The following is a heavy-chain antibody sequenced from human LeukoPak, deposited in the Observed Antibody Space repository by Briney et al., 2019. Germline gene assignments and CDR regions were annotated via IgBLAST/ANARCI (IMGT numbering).Heavy chain of an antibody. J-gene: IGHJ4*02. D-gene: IGHD1-1*01. V-gene: IGHV3-7*03. CDR1: GFTVSSYW. CDR3: ARDQLFGVY. Sequence: GGSLRLSCAASGFTVSSYWMSWVRQAPGKGLEWVANIKQDGSEKNYVDSVMGRFTISRDNAKNSLYLQMNSLRAEDTALHYCARDQLFGVYWGQGTLVTVSS. CDR2: IKQDGSEK.